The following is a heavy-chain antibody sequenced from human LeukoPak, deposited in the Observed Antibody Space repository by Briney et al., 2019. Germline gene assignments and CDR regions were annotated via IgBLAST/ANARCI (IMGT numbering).Heavy chain of an antibody. D-gene: IGHD3-22*01. CDR3: ARATNTAYSYDSGGSSY. CDR1: GFTFSSYW. CDR2: INSDGSST. V-gene: IGHV3-74*01. Sequence: PGGSLRLSCAASGFTFSSYWMHWVRQAPGKGLVWVSRINSDGSSTSYADSVKGRFTISRDNAKNTLYLQMNSLRAEDTAVYYCARATNTAYSYDSGGSSYWGQGTLVTVSS. J-gene: IGHJ4*02.